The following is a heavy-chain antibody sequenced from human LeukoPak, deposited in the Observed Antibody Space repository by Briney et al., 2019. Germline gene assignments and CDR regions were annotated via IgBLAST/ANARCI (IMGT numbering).Heavy chain of an antibody. Sequence: PGGSLRLSCAVSGFSFSYYAMHWVRQAPGKGLEWVAVISYDGSDKYYADAVKGRFSISRDNSRNTVYLQMNSLRNEDTALYYCARPHRYCSSSNCPIPGYYFGMDVWGQGTTVTISS. J-gene: IGHJ6*02. D-gene: IGHD2-2*01. CDR1: GFSFSYYA. V-gene: IGHV3-30-3*01. CDR2: ISYDGSDK. CDR3: ARPHRYCSSSNCPIPGYYFGMDV.